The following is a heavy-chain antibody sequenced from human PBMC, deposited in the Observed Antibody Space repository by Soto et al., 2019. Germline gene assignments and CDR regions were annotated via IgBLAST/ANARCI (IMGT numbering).Heavy chain of an antibody. CDR3: ARGAALASLNCGGDCYPHYYSMDV. Sequence: LRLSCAASGFTFSSYTMKWVRQAPGKGLEWVSSISISSSYIYYADTVKGRFTMSRDNAKNSLFLQMNSLRAEDTAVYYCARGAALASLNCGGDCYPHYYSMDVWGQGTTVTVSS. D-gene: IGHD2-21*02. J-gene: IGHJ6*02. CDR2: ISISSSYI. CDR1: GFTFSSYT. V-gene: IGHV3-21*01.